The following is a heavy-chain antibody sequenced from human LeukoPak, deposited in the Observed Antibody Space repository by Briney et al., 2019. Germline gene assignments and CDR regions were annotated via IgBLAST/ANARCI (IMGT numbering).Heavy chain of an antibody. D-gene: IGHD3-9*01. Sequence: ASVKVSCKASGYTFTSYDINWVRLATGQGLEWMGWMNPNSGNTGYAQKFQGRVTMTRNTSISTAYMELSSLRSEDTAVYYCARGRLRYFDWLPTWDYWGQGTLVTVSS. CDR2: MNPNSGNT. V-gene: IGHV1-8*01. CDR3: ARGRLRYFDWLPTWDY. J-gene: IGHJ4*02. CDR1: GYTFTSYD.